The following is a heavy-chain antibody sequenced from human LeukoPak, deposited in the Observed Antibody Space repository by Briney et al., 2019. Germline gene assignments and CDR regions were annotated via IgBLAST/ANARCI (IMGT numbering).Heavy chain of an antibody. CDR3: AKDSSGWYLDDVLMSRYYYYGMDV. V-gene: IGHV3-9*01. Sequence: PGGSLRLSCAASGFTFDDYAMNWVRQAPGKGLEWVSGISWNSGSIGYADSVKGRFTISRDNAKNSLYLQMNSLRAEDTALYCCAKDSSGWYLDDVLMSRYYYYGMDVWGQGTTVTVSS. CDR1: GFTFDDYA. CDR2: ISWNSGSI. D-gene: IGHD6-19*01. J-gene: IGHJ6*02.